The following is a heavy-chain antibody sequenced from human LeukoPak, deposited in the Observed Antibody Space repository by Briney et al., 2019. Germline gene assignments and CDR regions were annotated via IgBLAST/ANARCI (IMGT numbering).Heavy chain of an antibody. Sequence: SETLSLTCTVSGGSISSGSYYWSWIRQPAGKGLEWIGRIYTSGSTNYNPSLKSRVTISVDTSKNQFSLKLSSVTAADTAVYYCARDKGLLWFGELENNWFDPWGQGTLVTVSS. D-gene: IGHD3-10*01. CDR3: ARDKGLLWFGELENNWFDP. J-gene: IGHJ5*02. V-gene: IGHV4-61*02. CDR1: GGSISSGSYY. CDR2: IYTSGST.